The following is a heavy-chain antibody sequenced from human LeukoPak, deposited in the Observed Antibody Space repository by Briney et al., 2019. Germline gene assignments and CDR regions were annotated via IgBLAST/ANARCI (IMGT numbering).Heavy chain of an antibody. V-gene: IGHV4-38-2*02. Sequence: SETLSLTCTVSGYSISSGYYWGWIRQPPGKGLEWIGSIYHSGSTYYNLSLKSRVTISVDTSKNQFSLKLSSVTAADTAVYYCARVMSDGYNFGFDYWGQGTLVTVSS. CDR1: GYSISSGYY. CDR2: IYHSGST. CDR3: ARVMSDGYNFGFDY. D-gene: IGHD5-24*01. J-gene: IGHJ4*02.